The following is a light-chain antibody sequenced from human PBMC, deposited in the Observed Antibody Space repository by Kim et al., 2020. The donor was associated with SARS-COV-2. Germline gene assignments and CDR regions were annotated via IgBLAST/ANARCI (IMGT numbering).Light chain of an antibody. Sequence: QSITISCAETSDDLGSYTLVSWYQQYPGKAPKLMIYEVTRRPSGVSNRFSGSKSGNTASLTISGLQAEDEADYYCCSYAGFSTLYVFGTGTKVTVL. CDR2: EVT. CDR3: CSYAGFSTLYV. CDR1: SDDLGSYTL. V-gene: IGLV2-23*02. J-gene: IGLJ1*01.